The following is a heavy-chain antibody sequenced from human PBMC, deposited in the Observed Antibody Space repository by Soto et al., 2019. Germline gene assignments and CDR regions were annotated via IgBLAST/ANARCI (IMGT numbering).Heavy chain of an antibody. CDR3: ARESGYSYGYYFDY. CDR2: IIPILGIA. J-gene: IGHJ4*02. CDR1: GGGFSCYN. Sequence: SVKVSWKASGGGFSCYNISWVRQSPGQGLEWMGRIIPILGIANYAQKFQGRVTITADKSTSTAYMELSSLRSEDTAVYYCARESGYSYGYYFDYWGQGTLVTVSS. V-gene: IGHV1-69*04. D-gene: IGHD5-18*01.